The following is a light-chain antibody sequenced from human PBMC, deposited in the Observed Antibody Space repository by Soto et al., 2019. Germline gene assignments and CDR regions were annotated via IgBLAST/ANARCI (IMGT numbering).Light chain of an antibody. V-gene: IGKV1-5*01. CDR3: QQYNSYSYT. J-gene: IGKJ2*01. Sequence: TQSPATLSLSPGERATLSCRASQSIRSHSAWYQQKPGKAPKLLIYDASSLESGVPSRFSGSGSGTEFTLTISSLQPDDFATYYCQQYNSYSYTFGQGTKLEIK. CDR1: QSIRSH. CDR2: DAS.